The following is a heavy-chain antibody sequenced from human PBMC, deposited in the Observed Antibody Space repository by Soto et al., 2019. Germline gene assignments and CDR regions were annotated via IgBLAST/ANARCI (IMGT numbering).Heavy chain of an antibody. CDR3: ARGQWVHDAFDI. D-gene: IGHD2-8*01. J-gene: IGHJ3*02. CDR1: GGSISSYY. CDR2: IYYTGST. V-gene: IGHV4-59*01. Sequence: QVQLHESGPGLVKPSETLSLTCTVSGGSISSYYCICIRQPPVKGLEWIGYIYYTGSTNYNPSLKSRVTISVDTSKNQFSLKLSSVTAADTAVYYCARGQWVHDAFDIWGQGKMVTVSS.